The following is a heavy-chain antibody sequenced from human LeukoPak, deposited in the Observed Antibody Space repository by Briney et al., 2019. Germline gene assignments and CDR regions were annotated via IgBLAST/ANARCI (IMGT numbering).Heavy chain of an antibody. J-gene: IGHJ4*02. Sequence: ASVTVSCKASGYTFTNYAMNWVRQAPGQGLEWMGWINPNSCGTNYAQKFQGRVTMTRDTSISTAYMELSRLRSDDTAVYYCARARTYYDFWSGYQHRGSGDYWGQGTLVTVSS. CDR1: GYTFTNYA. D-gene: IGHD3-3*01. CDR2: INPNSCGT. V-gene: IGHV1-2*02. CDR3: ARARTYYDFWSGYQHRGSGDY.